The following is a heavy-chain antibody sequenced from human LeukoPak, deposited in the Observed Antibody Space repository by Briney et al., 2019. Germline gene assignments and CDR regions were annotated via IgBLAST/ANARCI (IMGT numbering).Heavy chain of an antibody. J-gene: IGHJ4*02. Sequence: PGGSLRLSCAASGFTFDDYAMHWVRQAPGEGLEWVCLISGDGGSTYYADSVKGRFTISRDNSKNSLYLQMNSLRTEDTALYYCAKAPPGYSSSWYDYWGQGTLVTVSS. CDR1: GFTFDDYA. CDR3: AKAPPGYSSSWYDY. CDR2: ISGDGGST. V-gene: IGHV3-43*02. D-gene: IGHD6-13*01.